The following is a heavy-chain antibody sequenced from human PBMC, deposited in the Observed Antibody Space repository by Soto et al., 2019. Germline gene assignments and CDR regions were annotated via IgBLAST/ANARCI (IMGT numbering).Heavy chain of an antibody. V-gene: IGHV4-39*01. CDR2: IYYSGST. D-gene: IGHD3-16*02. J-gene: IGHJ4*02. CDR3: ARRIKDDYVWGSYRSGGYFDY. Sequence: QLQLQESGPGLVKPSETLSLTCTVSGGSISSSSYYWGWIRQPPGKGLEWIGSIYYSGSTYYNPSLKSRVTISVDTSKNQCSLKLGSVTAADTAVYYCARRIKDDYVWGSYRSGGYFDYWGQGTLVTVSS. CDR1: GGSISSSSYY.